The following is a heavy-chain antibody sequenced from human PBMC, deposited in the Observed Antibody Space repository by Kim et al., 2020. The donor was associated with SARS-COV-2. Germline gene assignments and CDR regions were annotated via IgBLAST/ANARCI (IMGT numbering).Heavy chain of an antibody. CDR3: AKDSGAARASYFDY. D-gene: IGHD6-6*01. Sequence: GGSLRLSCAASGFTFSSYGMHWVRQAPGKGLEWVAVISYDGSNKYYADSVKGRFTISRDNSKNTLYLQMNSLRAEDTAVYYCAKDSGAARASYFDYWGQGTLVTVSS. CDR1: GFTFSSYG. V-gene: IGHV3-30*18. J-gene: IGHJ4*02. CDR2: ISYDGSNK.